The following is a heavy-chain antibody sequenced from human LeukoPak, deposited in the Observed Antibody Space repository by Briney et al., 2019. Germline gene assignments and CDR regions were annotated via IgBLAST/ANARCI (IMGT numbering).Heavy chain of an antibody. Sequence: GGSLRLSCAASGFTFSSYSMNWVRQAPGKGLEWVSSISSSSSSIYYADSVKGRFTISRDNAKNSLYLQMNRLRAEDTAVYFCARADTSDILTGYSDYWGQGTLVTVSS. CDR1: GFTFSSYS. D-gene: IGHD3-9*01. J-gene: IGHJ4*02. V-gene: IGHV3-21*01. CDR3: ARADTSDILTGYSDY. CDR2: ISSSSSSI.